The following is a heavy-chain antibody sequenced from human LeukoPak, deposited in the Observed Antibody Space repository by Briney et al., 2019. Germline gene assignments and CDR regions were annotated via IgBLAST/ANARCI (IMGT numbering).Heavy chain of an antibody. J-gene: IGHJ3*02. CDR1: GGSISSSSYY. CDR2: IYYSGST. D-gene: IGHD3-22*01. CDR3: ARVSPNSYYYDSSGYPLLDAFDI. Sequence: SETLSLTCTVSGGSISSSSYYWGWIRQPPGKGLEWIGSIYYSGSTYYNPSLKSRVTISVDTSKNQFSLKLSPVTAADTAVYYCARVSPNSYYYDSSGYPLLDAFDIWGQGTMVTVSS. V-gene: IGHV4-39*07.